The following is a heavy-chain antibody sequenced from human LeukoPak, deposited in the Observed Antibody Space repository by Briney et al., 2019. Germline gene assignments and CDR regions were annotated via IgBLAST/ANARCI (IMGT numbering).Heavy chain of an antibody. D-gene: IGHD4-17*01. Sequence: KSSETLSLTCTVSGGSISSYYWGWIRQPPGKGLEWIGSIYYSGSTYYNPSLKSRVTISVDTSKNQFSLKLSSVTAADTAVYYCARRDYGDYIADYWGQGTLVTVSS. CDR1: GGSISSYY. CDR3: ARRDYGDYIADY. V-gene: IGHV4-39*01. CDR2: IYYSGST. J-gene: IGHJ4*02.